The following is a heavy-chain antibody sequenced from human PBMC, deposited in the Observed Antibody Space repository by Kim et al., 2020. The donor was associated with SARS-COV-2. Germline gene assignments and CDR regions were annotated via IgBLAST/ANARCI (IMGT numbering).Heavy chain of an antibody. J-gene: IGHJ3*02. CDR3: AINPPFSDDFWGGGAFDI. CDR2: IYPGDSDT. D-gene: IGHD3-3*01. CDR1: GYSFTSYW. Sequence: GESLKISCKGSGYSFTSYWIGWVRQMPGKGLEWMGIIYPGDSDTRYSPSFQGQVTISADKSISTAYLQWSSLKASDTAMYYCAINPPFSDDFWGGGAFDIWGQGTMVTVSS. V-gene: IGHV5-51*01.